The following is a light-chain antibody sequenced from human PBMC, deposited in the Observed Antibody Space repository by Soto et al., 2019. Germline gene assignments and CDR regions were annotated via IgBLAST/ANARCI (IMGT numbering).Light chain of an antibody. V-gene: IGKV3-20*01. CDR1: QSVSSSY. CDR2: AAS. Sequence: EIVLTQSPGTLSLSPGERGTLSCRASQSVSSSYLAWYQQKPGQAPRLLIYAASGRATGIPDRFSGSGSGTDFTLSIRRLEPEDFAVYYCQQYGRTFGQGTKVEIK. CDR3: QQYGRT. J-gene: IGKJ1*01.